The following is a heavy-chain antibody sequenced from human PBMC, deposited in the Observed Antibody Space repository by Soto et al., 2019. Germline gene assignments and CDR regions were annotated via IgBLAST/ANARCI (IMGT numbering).Heavy chain of an antibody. CDR2: IYTSGST. J-gene: IGHJ6*02. CDR1: GGSISSYY. D-gene: IGHD3-9*01. Sequence: SETLSLTCTVSGGSISSYYWSWIRQPAGKGLEWLGRIYTSGSTNYNPSLKSRVTMSVDTSKNQFSLKLSSVTAADTAVYYCARDAHSADLRYFHWFTYYGMDVCGQGPTVTVS. CDR3: ARDAHSADLRYFHWFTYYGMDV. V-gene: IGHV4-4*07.